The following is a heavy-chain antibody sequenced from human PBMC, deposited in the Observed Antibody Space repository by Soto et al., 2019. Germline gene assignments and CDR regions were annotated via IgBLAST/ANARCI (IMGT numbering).Heavy chain of an antibody. J-gene: IGHJ4*02. CDR1: GGSISSGGYY. Sequence: SETLSLTCTVSGGSISSGGYYWSWIRQHPGKGLEWIGYIYYSGSTYYNPSLKSRVTISVDTSKNQFSLKLSSVTAADTAVYYCARERRGYCTNGVCYNGPGPKFDYWGQGTLVTVSS. V-gene: IGHV4-31*03. CDR3: ARERRGYCTNGVCYNGPGPKFDY. D-gene: IGHD2-8*01. CDR2: IYYSGST.